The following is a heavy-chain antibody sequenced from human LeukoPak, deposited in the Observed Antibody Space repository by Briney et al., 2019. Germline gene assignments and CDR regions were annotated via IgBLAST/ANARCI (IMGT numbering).Heavy chain of an antibody. J-gene: IGHJ4*02. Sequence: SQTLSLTCTVSGGSISSGRYYWSWIRQPAGKGLEWIGRIYTSGSTNYNPSLKSRVTISVDTSKNQFSLKLSSVTAADTAVYYCARASSGPLRDWGQGTLVTVSS. CDR3: ARASSGPLRD. D-gene: IGHD6-19*01. CDR1: GGSISSGRYY. CDR2: IYTSGST. V-gene: IGHV4-61*02.